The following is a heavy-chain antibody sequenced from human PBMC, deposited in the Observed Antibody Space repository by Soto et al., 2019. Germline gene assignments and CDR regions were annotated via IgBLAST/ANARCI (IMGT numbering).Heavy chain of an antibody. D-gene: IGHD3-9*01. J-gene: IGHJ6*02. V-gene: IGHV1-69*13. CDR3: ARGSYDILTASAPYYYYYYGMDV. CDR2: IIPIFGTA. CDR1: GYTFTSYA. Sequence: GASVKVSCKASGYTFTSYAISWVRQAPGQGLEWMGGIIPIFGTANYAQKFQGRVTITADESTSTAYMELSSLRSEDTAVYYCARGSYDILTASAPYYYYYYGMDVWGQGTTVTVSS.